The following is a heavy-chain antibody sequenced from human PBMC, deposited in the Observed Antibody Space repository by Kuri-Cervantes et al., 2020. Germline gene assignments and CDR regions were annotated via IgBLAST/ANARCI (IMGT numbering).Heavy chain of an antibody. CDR1: GYTFTSYD. CDR2: MTPNNDNT. J-gene: IGHJ4*02. Sequence: ASVKVSCKASGYTFTSYDINWVRQATGQGLEWMGWMTPNNDNTGYAHKFQGRVTMIRNTSISTAYMELSSLRSEDTAVYYCARAALRYFPLPYWGQGTLVTVSS. CDR3: ARAALRYFPLPY. V-gene: IGHV1-8*01. D-gene: IGHD3-9*01.